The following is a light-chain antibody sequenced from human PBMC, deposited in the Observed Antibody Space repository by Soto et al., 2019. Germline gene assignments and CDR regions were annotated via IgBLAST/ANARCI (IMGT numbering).Light chain of an antibody. V-gene: IGKV3-15*01. CDR2: GAS. J-gene: IGKJ5*01. Sequence: EMVMTQSPATLSVSPGERATLSCRASQSVSGYLAWYQQKPGQAPRLLIYGASTRATGIPARFSGSGSGTEFTLTFSSLQSEDFAVYYCQQYKNWLITFGQGTRLEIK. CDR1: QSVSGY. CDR3: QQYKNWLIT.